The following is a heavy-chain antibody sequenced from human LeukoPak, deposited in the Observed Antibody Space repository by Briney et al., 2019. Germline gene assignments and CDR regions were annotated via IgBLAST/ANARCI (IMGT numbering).Heavy chain of an antibody. V-gene: IGHV1-18*01. J-gene: IGHJ5*02. D-gene: IGHD3-16*01. Sequence: ASVKVSCKASGYTFTSYGISWVRQAPGQGLEWMGWISAYNGNTNYARKLQGRVTMTTDTSTSTAYMELRSLRSDDTAVYYCARAPMTLGWFDPWGQGTLVTVSS. CDR1: GYTFTSYG. CDR2: ISAYNGNT. CDR3: ARAPMTLGWFDP.